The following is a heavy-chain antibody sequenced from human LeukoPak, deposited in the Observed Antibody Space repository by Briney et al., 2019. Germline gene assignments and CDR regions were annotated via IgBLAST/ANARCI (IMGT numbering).Heavy chain of an antibody. CDR3: AKTFIFGGDHFQH. CDR1: GFTFSTYA. J-gene: IGHJ1*01. CDR2: ISGSGDTT. D-gene: IGHD2-21*02. V-gene: IGHV3-23*01. Sequence: GGSLRLSCAASGFTFSTYAMSWVRQAPGKGLKWVSGISGSGDTTYYADSVKGRFTISRDNSKNTLYLQMSSLRADDTAVYYCAKTFIFGGDHFQHWGQGTLATVFS.